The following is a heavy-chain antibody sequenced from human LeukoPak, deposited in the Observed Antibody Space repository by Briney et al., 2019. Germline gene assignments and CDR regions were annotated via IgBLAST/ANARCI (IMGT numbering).Heavy chain of an antibody. J-gene: IGHJ4*02. V-gene: IGHV3-21*01. CDR2: ISSSSSYI. D-gene: IGHD4-17*01. CDR1: GFTFSSYS. Sequence: GGSLRLSCAASGFTFSSYSMNWVRQAPGKGLEWVSSISSSSSYIYYADSVKGRFTISRDNAKNSLYLQMNSLRAEDTAVYYCARNGDDADYYFDYWGQGTLVTVSS. CDR3: ARNGDDADYYFDY.